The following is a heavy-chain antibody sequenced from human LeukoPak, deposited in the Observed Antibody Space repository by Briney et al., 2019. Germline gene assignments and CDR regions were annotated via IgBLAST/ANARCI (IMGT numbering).Heavy chain of an antibody. Sequence: GGSLRLSCAASGFTFSSYEMNWVRQAPGKGLEWVSYISSSGSTIYYADSVKGRFTISRDNSKNSLYLQMTSLRPEDTAVYYCTRGLGAIRGGWFDPWGQGPLVTVSS. CDR1: GFTFSSYE. CDR2: ISSSGSTI. D-gene: IGHD1-26*01. J-gene: IGHJ5*02. CDR3: TRGLGAIRGGWFDP. V-gene: IGHV3-48*03.